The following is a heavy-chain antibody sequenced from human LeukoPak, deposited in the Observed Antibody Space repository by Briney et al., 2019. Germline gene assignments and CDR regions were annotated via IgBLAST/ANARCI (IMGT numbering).Heavy chain of an antibody. J-gene: IGHJ5*02. CDR3: ARRAGVYLGFKAGGTTYWFDP. D-gene: IGHD1/OR15-1a*01. V-gene: IGHV4-39*01. CDR1: GGSISSSSYY. Sequence: PSETLSLTCIVSGGSISSSSYYWAWIRQPPGKGLEWIGSIYYSGSTYYNPSLKSRVTISVDTSKNQFSLKLSSVTAADTAVYYCARRAGVYLGFKAGGTTYWFDPWGQGTLVTVSS. CDR2: IYYSGST.